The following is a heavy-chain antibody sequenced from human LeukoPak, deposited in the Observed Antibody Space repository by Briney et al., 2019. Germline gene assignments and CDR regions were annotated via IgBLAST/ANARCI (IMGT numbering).Heavy chain of an antibody. V-gene: IGHV3-15*01. D-gene: IGHD6-13*01. CDR3: TTRAAGGMYDY. CDR2: IRSKSDGGTT. J-gene: IGHJ4*02. Sequence: GGSLRLSCAVSGFTFTYAWMSWVRQAPGKGLEWVGRIRSKSDGGTTDYSAPVKGRFTISRDDSKNTLYLQMNSLKNEDTAVYHCTTRAAGGMYDYWGQGTLVTVSS. CDR1: GFTFTYAW.